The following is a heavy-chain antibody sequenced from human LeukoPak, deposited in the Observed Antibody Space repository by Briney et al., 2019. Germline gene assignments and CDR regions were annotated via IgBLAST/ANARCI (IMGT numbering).Heavy chain of an antibody. V-gene: IGHV6-1*01. CDR2: TYYRSKWYN. D-gene: IGHD3-3*01. CDR1: GDSVSSNSAA. CDR3: ARGNYDFWSGYYLFGY. Sequence: SQTLSLTCAISGDSVSSNSAAWNWIRQSPSRGLEWPGRTYYRSKWYNDYAVSVKSRITINPDTSKNQFSLQLNSVTPEDTAVYYCARGNYDFWSGYYLFGYWGQGTLVTVSS. J-gene: IGHJ4*02.